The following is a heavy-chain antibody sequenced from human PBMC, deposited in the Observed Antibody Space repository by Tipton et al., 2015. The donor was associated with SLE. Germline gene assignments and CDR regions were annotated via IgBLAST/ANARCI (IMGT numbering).Heavy chain of an antibody. CDR3: ARERGYCGDDCYTKRVALDY. CDR1: GFTFNNYG. Sequence: SLRLSCAASGFTFNNYGMHWVRQAPGKGLAWVAVIWYDGSNKYYADSVKGRFTISRDNSKNTLYLQMNRLRAEDTAVHYCARERGYCGDDCYTKRVALDYWGQGTLVTVSS. CDR2: IWYDGSNK. D-gene: IGHD2-21*01. V-gene: IGHV3-33*01. J-gene: IGHJ4*02.